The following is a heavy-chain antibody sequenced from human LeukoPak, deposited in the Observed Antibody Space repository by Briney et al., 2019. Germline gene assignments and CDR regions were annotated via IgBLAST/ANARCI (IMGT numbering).Heavy chain of an antibody. Sequence: SETLSLTCTVSGGSISGYYWSWIRQPAGKGLEWIGRIYASGSTNYNPSLKGRVTMSVDTSKNQFSLKLSSVTAADTAVYYCARGPQDYGGHSDYNDAFDIWGQGTMVTVSS. V-gene: IGHV4-4*07. D-gene: IGHD4-23*01. CDR2: IYASGST. J-gene: IGHJ3*02. CDR3: ARGPQDYGGHSDYNDAFDI. CDR1: GGSISGYY.